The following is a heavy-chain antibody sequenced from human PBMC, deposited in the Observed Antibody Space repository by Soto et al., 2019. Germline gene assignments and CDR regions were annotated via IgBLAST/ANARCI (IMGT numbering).Heavy chain of an antibody. V-gene: IGHV4-30-4*01. J-gene: IGHJ5*02. CDR3: ARGGDIVVVPAAIRAGWFDP. CDR2: IYYSAST. CDR1: GGSISSGDYY. D-gene: IGHD2-2*02. Sequence: SETLSLTCTVSGGSISSGDYYWSWIRQPPGKGLEWIGYIYYSASTYYNPSLTSRVTISVDTSKNQFSLKLSSVTASNTAVYYCARGGDIVVVPAAIRAGWFDPWGQGTLVTVSS.